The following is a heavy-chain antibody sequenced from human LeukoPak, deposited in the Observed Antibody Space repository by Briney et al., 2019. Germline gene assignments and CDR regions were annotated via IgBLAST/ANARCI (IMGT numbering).Heavy chain of an antibody. CDR2: INHSGST. D-gene: IGHD4-17*01. V-gene: IGHV4-34*01. Sequence: SETLSLTCAVYGGSFGGYYWSWIRQPPGKGLEWIGEINHSGSTNYNPSLKSRVTISVDTSKNQFSLKLSSVTAADTAVYYCARGTLDYGDYIFYYYYGMDVWGQGTTVTVSS. CDR1: GGSFGGYY. CDR3: ARGTLDYGDYIFYYYYGMDV. J-gene: IGHJ6*02.